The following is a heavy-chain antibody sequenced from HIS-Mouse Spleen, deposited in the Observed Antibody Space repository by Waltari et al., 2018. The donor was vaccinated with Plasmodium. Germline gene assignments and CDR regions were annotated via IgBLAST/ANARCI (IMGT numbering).Heavy chain of an antibody. Sequence: QVQLVQSGAEVKKPGASVKVSCKASGYTFTGYYMHWVRQAPGQGLEWKGRTNPNSGGTNHEKKFQGRVTMTRDTSISTAYMELSRLRSDDTAVYYCARVLGYKAAAGTFVEYFQHWGQGTLVTVSS. J-gene: IGHJ1*01. CDR1: GYTFTGYY. V-gene: IGHV1-2*02. CDR2: TNPNSGGT. CDR3: ARVLGYKAAAGTFVEYFQH. D-gene: IGHD6-13*01.